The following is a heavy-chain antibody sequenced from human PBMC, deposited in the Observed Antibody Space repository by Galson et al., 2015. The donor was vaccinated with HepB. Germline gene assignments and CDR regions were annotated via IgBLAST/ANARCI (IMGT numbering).Heavy chain of an antibody. Sequence: SLRLSCAASGFTFSDFAMTWVRQAPGKGLEYVSSIRGDASNTDLAESVRGRFTISRDNSENTVYLQMNSLRVEDTAVYYCAKDFYGSGSYYTLAFDQWGQGTLVTVSS. CDR2: IRGDASNT. J-gene: IGHJ4*02. D-gene: IGHD3-10*01. CDR1: GFTFSDFA. CDR3: AKDFYGSGSYYTLAFDQ. V-gene: IGHV3-23*01.